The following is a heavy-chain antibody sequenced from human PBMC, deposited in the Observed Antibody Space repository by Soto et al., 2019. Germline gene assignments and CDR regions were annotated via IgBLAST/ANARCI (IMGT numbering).Heavy chain of an antibody. CDR1: GGSISSSSYY. V-gene: IGHV4-39*01. CDR3: ARYSPAISISDH. Sequence: QLQLQESGPGLVKPSETLSLTCTVSGGSISSSSYYWGWIRQPPGKGLEWIGSTTYSGSTYNNPSRNGRVTRSVDTSKKQFSLKLRSVTAAETAVYYCARYSPAISISDHWGQGTLVTVSS. CDR2: TTYSGST. D-gene: IGHD3-3*01. J-gene: IGHJ4*02.